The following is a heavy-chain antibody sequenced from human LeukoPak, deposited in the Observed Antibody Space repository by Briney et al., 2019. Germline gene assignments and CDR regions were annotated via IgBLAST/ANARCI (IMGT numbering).Heavy chain of an antibody. CDR3: ARSGGGRLHDAFDI. D-gene: IGHD2-15*01. CDR1: GFTFSSYS. V-gene: IGHV3-21*01. Sequence: PGGSLRLSCAASGFTFSSYSMNWVRQAPGKGLEWVSSISSSSSYIYYADSVKGRFTISRDNAKNSLYLQMNSLRAEDTAVYYCARSGGGRLHDAFDIWGQGTMVTVSS. CDR2: ISSSSSYI. J-gene: IGHJ3*02.